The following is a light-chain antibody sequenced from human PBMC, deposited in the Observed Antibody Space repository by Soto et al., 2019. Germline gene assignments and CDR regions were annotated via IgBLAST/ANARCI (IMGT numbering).Light chain of an antibody. V-gene: IGLV1-47*01. CDR2: RNY. CDR3: AAWDDSVSGPV. Sequence: QAVVTQPPSASGTPGQRVTISCSGSSSNIGSNFAYWYQQLPGTAPKLLIYRNYQRPSGVPDRFSGSKSGTSASLAISGLRSEDEADYYCAAWDDSVSGPVFGGGTKLTVL. CDR1: SSNIGSNF. J-gene: IGLJ3*02.